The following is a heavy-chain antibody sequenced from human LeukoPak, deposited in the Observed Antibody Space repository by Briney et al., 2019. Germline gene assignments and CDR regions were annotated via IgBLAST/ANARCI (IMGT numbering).Heavy chain of an antibody. CDR2: ISYDGSNK. CDR3: ARDLRIFGVVSPFDI. D-gene: IGHD3-3*01. V-gene: IGHV3-30-3*01. CDR1: GFTFSSYA. Sequence: GGSLRLSCAASGFTFSSYAMHWVRQAPGKGLEWVAVISYDGSNKYYADSVKGRFTISRDNSKNTLYLQMNSLRAEDTAVYYCARDLRIFGVVSPFDIWGQGTMVAVSS. J-gene: IGHJ3*02.